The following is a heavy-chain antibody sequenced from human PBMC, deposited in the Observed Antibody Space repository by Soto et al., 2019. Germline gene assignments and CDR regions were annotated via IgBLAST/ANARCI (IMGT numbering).Heavy chain of an antibody. CDR1: GDSIRSSY. J-gene: IGHJ4*02. CDR3: ARDMSGGSSWYEFDS. CDR2: VYHTGTT. V-gene: IGHV4-59*01. D-gene: IGHD6-13*01. Sequence: SETLSLTCTVSGDSIRSSYWSWVRQPPGRGLEWIGYVYHTGTTNSNPSLKSRVTISPDTSKNLFSLKLISVTPADTAVYFCARDMSGGSSWYEFDSWGPGTLVT.